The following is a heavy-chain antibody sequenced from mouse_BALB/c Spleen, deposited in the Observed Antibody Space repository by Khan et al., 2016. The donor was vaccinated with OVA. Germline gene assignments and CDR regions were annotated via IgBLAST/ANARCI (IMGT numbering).Heavy chain of an antibody. CDR3: ARVITRDY. V-gene: IGHV1S81*02. J-gene: IGHJ2*01. CDR2: INPSNGRT. Sequence: QVQLQQPGAELVKPGASVKLSCKASGYTFTSYWMHWVKQRPGQGLEWIGEINPSNGRTNYNEKFKSKAKLTVDKSSSTAYMQLSSPTSEDSAVYYGARVITRDYWGQGTTLTVSS. D-gene: IGHD6-1*01. CDR1: GYTFTSYW.